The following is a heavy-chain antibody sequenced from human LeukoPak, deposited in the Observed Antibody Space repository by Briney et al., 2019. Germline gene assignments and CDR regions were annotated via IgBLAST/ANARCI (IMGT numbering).Heavy chain of an antibody. CDR2: INHSGST. D-gene: IGHD3-10*01. CDR1: GGSFSGYY. CDR3: ARRGSYYGSGSYRTNWFDP. Sequence: KTSETLSLTCAVYGGSFSGYYWSWIRQPPGEGLEWIGEINHSGSTNYNPSLKSRVTISVDTSKNQFSLKLSSVTAADTAVYYCARRGSYYGSGSYRTNWFDPWGQGTLVTVSS. J-gene: IGHJ5*02. V-gene: IGHV4-34*01.